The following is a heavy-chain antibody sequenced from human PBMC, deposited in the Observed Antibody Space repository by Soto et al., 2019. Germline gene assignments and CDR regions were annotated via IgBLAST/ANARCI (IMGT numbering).Heavy chain of an antibody. J-gene: IGHJ6*03. CDR1: GFTVSSNY. CDR2: IYSGGST. D-gene: IGHD2-8*01. V-gene: IGHV3-66*01. CDR3: ARELGYCTNGVCYPGYYYYYMDV. Sequence: EVQLVESGGGLVQPGGSLRLSCAASGFTVSSNYMSWVRQAPGKGLEWGSVIYSGGSTYYADSVKGRFTISRDNSKNTLYLQMNSLRAEDTAVYYCARELGYCTNGVCYPGYYYYYMDVWGKGTTVTVSS.